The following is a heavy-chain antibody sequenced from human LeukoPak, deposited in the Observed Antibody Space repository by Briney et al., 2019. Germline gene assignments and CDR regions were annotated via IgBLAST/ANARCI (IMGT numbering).Heavy chain of an antibody. J-gene: IGHJ4*02. V-gene: IGHV4-61*01. CDR1: GGSINSGSYY. CDR3: VRSDDFWSGYYGY. Sequence: SETLSLTCTVSGGSINSGSYYWSWIRQPPGTGLEWIGYIFYSGSTNYNPSLKSRVTISVDTSKNQFSLKLSSVTAADTAVYYCVRSDDFWSGYYGYWGQGTLVTVSS. CDR2: IFYSGST. D-gene: IGHD3-3*01.